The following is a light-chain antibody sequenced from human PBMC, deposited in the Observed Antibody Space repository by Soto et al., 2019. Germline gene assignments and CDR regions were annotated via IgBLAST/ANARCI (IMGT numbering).Light chain of an antibody. V-gene: IGLV2-14*01. CDR1: SSDVGGYNY. CDR3: SSYTSSSTPYVV. Sequence: QSVLTQPASVSGSPGQSITISCTGTSSDVGGYNYVSWYQQHPGKAPKLMIYDVSNRPSGVPNRFSGSKSGNTASLTISGLQAEDEADYYCSSYTSSSTPYVVFGGGTQLTVL. J-gene: IGLJ2*01. CDR2: DVS.